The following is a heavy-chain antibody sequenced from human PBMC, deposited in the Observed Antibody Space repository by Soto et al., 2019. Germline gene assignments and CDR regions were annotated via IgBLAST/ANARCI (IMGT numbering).Heavy chain of an antibody. CDR1: GFTFDDYG. Sequence: GGSLRLSCAASGFTFDDYGMSWVRQAPGKGLEWVSGINWNGGSTGYADSVKGRFTISRDNAKNSLYLQMNSLRAEDTALYYCASFRYDSSGYSYGMDVWGQGTTVTVSS. D-gene: IGHD3-22*01. J-gene: IGHJ6*02. CDR2: INWNGGST. CDR3: ASFRYDSSGYSYGMDV. V-gene: IGHV3-20*04.